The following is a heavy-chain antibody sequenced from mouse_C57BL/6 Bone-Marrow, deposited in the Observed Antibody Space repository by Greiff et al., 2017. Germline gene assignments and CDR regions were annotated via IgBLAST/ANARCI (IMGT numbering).Heavy chain of an antibody. CDR3: ARHTTPGSRRGYYAMDY. CDR1: GFTFSSYT. J-gene: IGHJ4*01. D-gene: IGHD1-1*01. Sequence: EVQLVESGGGLVKPGGSLKLSCAASGFTFSSYTMSWVRQTPEKRLEWVATISGGGGNTYYPDSVKGRFTISRDNAKNTLYLQMSSLRSEDTALYYCARHTTPGSRRGYYAMDYWGQGTSVTVS. V-gene: IGHV5-9*01. CDR2: ISGGGGNT.